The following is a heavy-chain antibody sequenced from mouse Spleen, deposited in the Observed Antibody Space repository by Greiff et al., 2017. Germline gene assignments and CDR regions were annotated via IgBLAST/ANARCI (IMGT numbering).Heavy chain of an antibody. CDR3: ARRGGTIYDGYWDAMDY. Sequence: QVQLQQSGAELVMPGASVKLSCKASGYTFTSYWMHWVKQRPGQGLEWIGEIDPSDSYTNYNQKFKGKATLTVDKSSSTAYMQLSSLTSEDSAVYYCARRGGTIYDGYWDAMDYWGQGTSVTVSS. D-gene: IGHD2-3*01. J-gene: IGHJ4*01. CDR2: IDPSDSYT. V-gene: IGHV1-69*01. CDR1: GYTFTSYW.